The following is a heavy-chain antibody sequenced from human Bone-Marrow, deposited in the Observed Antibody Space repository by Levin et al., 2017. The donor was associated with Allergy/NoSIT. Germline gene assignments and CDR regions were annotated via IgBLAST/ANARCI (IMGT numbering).Heavy chain of an antibody. D-gene: IGHD1/OR15-1a*01. CDR1: GFTFSDYF. Sequence: NPGGSLRLSCAASGFTFSDYFMSWIRQAPGKGPEWISYISNAGDTIYYADSVKGRFTVSRDNAENSVYLLMHSLRAEDTAVYYCASGTVRSDYFDYWGQGTLVTVSS. CDR3: ASGTVRSDYFDY. V-gene: IGHV3-11*01. CDR2: ISNAGDTI. J-gene: IGHJ4*02.